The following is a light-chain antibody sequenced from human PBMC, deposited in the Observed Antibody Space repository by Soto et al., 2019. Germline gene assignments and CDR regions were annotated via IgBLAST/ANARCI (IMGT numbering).Light chain of an antibody. V-gene: IGKV3-11*01. CDR2: DAS. Sequence: EIVLTQSPATLSLSPGEIATLSFRASQSVSSYLAWYQQKPGQAPRLLIYDASNRATGIPARFSGSGSGTDFTLTISSLEPEDFAVYYCQQRSNWPSTFGQGTKVDIK. J-gene: IGKJ1*01. CDR3: QQRSNWPST. CDR1: QSVSSY.